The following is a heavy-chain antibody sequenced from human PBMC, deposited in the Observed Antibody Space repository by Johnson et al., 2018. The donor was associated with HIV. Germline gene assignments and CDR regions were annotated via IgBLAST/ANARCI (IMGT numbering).Heavy chain of an antibody. D-gene: IGHD3-22*01. CDR1: GFTFSDYY. CDR3: ARDACLLWLEWLDAFDI. CDR2: ISSSGSTI. Sequence: QMQLVESGGGLVKPGGSLRLSCAASGFTFSDYYMSWIRQAPGKGLEWVSYISSSGSTIYYADSVKGRFTISRDNAKNSLYLQMNSLRAEDTAVYYCARDACLLWLEWLDAFDIWGQGTMVTVSS. J-gene: IGHJ3*02. V-gene: IGHV3-11*04.